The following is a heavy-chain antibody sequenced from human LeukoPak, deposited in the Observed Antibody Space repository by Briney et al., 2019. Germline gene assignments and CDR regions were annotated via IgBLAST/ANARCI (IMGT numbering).Heavy chain of an antibody. J-gene: IGHJ2*01. CDR1: GYTFTSYG. CDR3: ARGSYDSSGYPQWYFDL. CDR2: IIPIFGTA. Sequence: SVKVSCKASGYTFTSYGISWVRQAPGQGLEWMGGIIPIFGTANYAQKFQGRVTITADESTSTAYMELSSLRSEDTAVYYCARGSYDSSGYPQWYFDLWGRGTLVTVSS. D-gene: IGHD3-22*01. V-gene: IGHV1-69*13.